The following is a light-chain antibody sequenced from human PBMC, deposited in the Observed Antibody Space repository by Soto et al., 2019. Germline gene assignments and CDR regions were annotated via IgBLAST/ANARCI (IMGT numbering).Light chain of an antibody. CDR2: ESS. CDR1: QGISTL. CDR3: QHFKSFPIT. V-gene: IGKV1-9*01. Sequence: DIPMTQSPSSLSASVGYRFTITCRASQGISTLLAWYQQKPGKAPKVLIYESSLLQSGVPSRFSGSGSGTDFTLTISSLQPEDFATYYCQHFKSFPITFGQGTRLEI. J-gene: IGKJ5*01.